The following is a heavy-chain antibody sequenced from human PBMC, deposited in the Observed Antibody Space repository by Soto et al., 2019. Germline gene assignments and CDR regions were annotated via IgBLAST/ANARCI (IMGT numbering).Heavy chain of an antibody. CDR1: GGSFSGYY. Sequence: SETLSLTCDVYGGSFSGYYWSWIRQSPGKGLEWIGQINHSGGTNYNPPLKSRVAISADTSMKQFSLRLSSVTAADTAVYYCVRQGIGVLHGLVDVWGQGTTVTVSS. V-gene: IGHV4-34*01. D-gene: IGHD3-10*01. J-gene: IGHJ6*02. CDR3: VRQGIGVLHGLVDV. CDR2: INHSGGT.